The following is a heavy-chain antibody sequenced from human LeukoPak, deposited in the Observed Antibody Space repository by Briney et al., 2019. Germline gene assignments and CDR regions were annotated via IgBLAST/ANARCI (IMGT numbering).Heavy chain of an antibody. CDR1: GFTFSSSA. J-gene: IGHJ4*02. CDR2: ISGSGGGT. V-gene: IGHV3-23*01. CDR3: AKEGTGIHFDY. D-gene: IGHD1-1*01. Sequence: GGSLRLSCAASGFTFSSSAMSWVRQAPGKRLEWVASISGSGGGTYYADSVKGRFTISRDNSKNTLYLQMNSLRAEDTAVYYCAKEGTGIHFDYWGQGTLVTVSS.